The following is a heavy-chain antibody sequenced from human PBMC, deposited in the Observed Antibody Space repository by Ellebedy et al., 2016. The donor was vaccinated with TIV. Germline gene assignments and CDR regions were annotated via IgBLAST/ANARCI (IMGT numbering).Heavy chain of an antibody. D-gene: IGHD2-21*01. J-gene: IGHJ5*02. Sequence: GESLKISCAASGFTFDDYAVHWVRQAPGKGLEWISTINTRGGTTFYAYSVKGRFTISRDNSKHTLYLQMNGLRAEDTAMYYCAKDPYDVVIGPNWFDPWGQGTLVTVSS. V-gene: IGHV3-23*01. CDR1: GFTFDDYA. CDR2: INTRGGTT. CDR3: AKDPYDVVIGPNWFDP.